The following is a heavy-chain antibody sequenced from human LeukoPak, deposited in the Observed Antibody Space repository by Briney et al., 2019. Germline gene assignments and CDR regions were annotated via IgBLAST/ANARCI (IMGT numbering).Heavy chain of an antibody. J-gene: IGHJ4*02. D-gene: IGHD1-26*01. CDR3: AADVIVGATKDFDY. CDR1: GFTFTSSA. CDR2: IVVGSGNT. V-gene: IGHV1-58*02. Sequence: SVKVSCKASGFTFTSSAMQWVRQARGQRLEWIGWIVVGSGNTNYAQKFQERVTITRDMSTSTAYTELSSLRSEDTAVYYCAADVIVGATKDFDYWGQGTLVTVSS.